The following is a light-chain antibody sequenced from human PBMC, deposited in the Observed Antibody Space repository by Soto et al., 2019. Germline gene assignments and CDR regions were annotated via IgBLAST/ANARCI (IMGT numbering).Light chain of an antibody. Sequence: DVLLTQSPSTLSASVGDRVTITCRASQSVSSWLAWYQAKPGKAPNLLIYKASTVESGVPSRFSGSGSGTEFTLTISSLQPDDFATYYCQQYKSYSWTFGQGTKVEI. CDR2: KAS. J-gene: IGKJ1*01. CDR3: QQYKSYSWT. CDR1: QSVSSW. V-gene: IGKV1-5*03.